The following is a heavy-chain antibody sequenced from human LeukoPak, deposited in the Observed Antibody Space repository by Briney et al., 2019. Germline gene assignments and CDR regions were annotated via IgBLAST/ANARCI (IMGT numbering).Heavy chain of an antibody. CDR2: VYYSGST. Sequence: SETLSLTCTVSGGSISSSSYYWGWIRQPPGKGLEWIGSVYYSGSTYYNPSLKSRVTISVDTSKNQFSLKLSSVTAADTAVYYCASYSSSWYTDYWGQGTLVTVSS. CDR3: ASYSSSWYTDY. J-gene: IGHJ4*02. CDR1: GGSISSSSYY. D-gene: IGHD6-13*01. V-gene: IGHV4-39*01.